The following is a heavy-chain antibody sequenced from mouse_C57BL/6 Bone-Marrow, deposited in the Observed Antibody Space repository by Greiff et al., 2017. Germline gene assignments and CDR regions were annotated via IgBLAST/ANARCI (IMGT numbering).Heavy chain of an antibody. CDR2: IDPSDSYT. V-gene: IGHV1-50*01. Sequence: VQLQQPGAELVKPGASVKLSCKASGYTFTSYWMQWVQQRPGQGLEWIGEIDPSDSYTNYTQKFKGKATLTVDTSSSTAYMQLNSLTSEDSAVYYCGRDGYYYAMDYWGQGTSVTVSS. D-gene: IGHD2-3*01. CDR3: GRDGYYYAMDY. CDR1: GYTFTSYW. J-gene: IGHJ4*01.